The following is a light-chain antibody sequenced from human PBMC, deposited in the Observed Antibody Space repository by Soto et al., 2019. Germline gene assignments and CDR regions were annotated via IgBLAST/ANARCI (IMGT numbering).Light chain of an antibody. CDR3: HQYGYSSWT. J-gene: IGKJ1*01. V-gene: IGKV3-20*01. Sequence: EILLKQSPGTLSLSQXEXXTLYXRASQNVSRRSLACYKKNTGQDNRILIYPTQSRATGITDRFSGSASRTEFTLTISRLEPEDFAVYYRHQYGYSSWTFGQGTKVDI. CDR1: QNVSRRS. CDR2: PTQ.